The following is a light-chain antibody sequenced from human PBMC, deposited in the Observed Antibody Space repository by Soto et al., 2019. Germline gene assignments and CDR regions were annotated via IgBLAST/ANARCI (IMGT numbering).Light chain of an antibody. CDR1: QSVSSD. J-gene: IGKJ5*01. CDR3: QQNNASPT. CDR2: VAS. Sequence: MVLKQSPATRAVSGGGRATLSCRASQSVSSDLSCYQQNPVHAPRLLIHVASTRATVIPARFSGSGSGTELTVPIRRAESEAFAIYYRQQNNASPTFGQGTLLEIK. V-gene: IGKV3-15*01.